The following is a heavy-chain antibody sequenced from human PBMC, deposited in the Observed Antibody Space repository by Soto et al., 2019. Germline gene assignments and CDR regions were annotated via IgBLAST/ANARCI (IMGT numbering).Heavy chain of an antibody. Sequence: GASVKVSCKASGYTFTGYYMHWVRQAPGQGLEWMGWINPNSGGTNYAQKFQGWVTMTRDTSISTAYMELNSLKTEDTGVYFCTTDLPTLIPQVDSWGQGTLVTVSS. J-gene: IGHJ4*02. V-gene: IGHV1-2*04. D-gene: IGHD4-4*01. CDR2: INPNSGGT. CDR3: TTDLPTLIPQVDS. CDR1: GYTFTGYY.